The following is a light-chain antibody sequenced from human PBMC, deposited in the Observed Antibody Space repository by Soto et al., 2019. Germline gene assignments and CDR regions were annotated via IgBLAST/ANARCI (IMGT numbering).Light chain of an antibody. V-gene: IGKV1-5*03. Sequence: DIQMTQPPSTLSASVGDRVTTTCRASQSISSWLAWYQQKPGKAPKLLIYKASSLESGVPSRFSGSGSGTEFTLTISSLQPDDFATYYCQQYNSYSGYTFGQGTKLEIK. CDR3: QQYNSYSGYT. CDR1: QSISSW. CDR2: KAS. J-gene: IGKJ2*01.